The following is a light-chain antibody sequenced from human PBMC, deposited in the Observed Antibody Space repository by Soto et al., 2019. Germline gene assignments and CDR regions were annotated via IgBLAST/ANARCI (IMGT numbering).Light chain of an antibody. V-gene: IGKV3-11*01. CDR2: DAS. CDR1: QSVNIY. J-gene: IGKJ5*01. CDR3: QQRRSWPIT. Sequence: EIMLTQSPATLSLSPGERATLSCRASQSVNIYLAWYQQKPGQAPRLLIYDASNRATGIPARFSGSGSETDFTLTISSLEPEDFAVYYCQQRRSWPITFGQGTRLEIK.